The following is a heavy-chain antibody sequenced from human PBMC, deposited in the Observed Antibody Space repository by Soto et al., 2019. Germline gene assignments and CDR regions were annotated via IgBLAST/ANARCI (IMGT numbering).Heavy chain of an antibody. CDR1: GYTFTSYD. CDR2: MNPNSGNT. V-gene: IGHV1-8*01. CDR3: ARRYDSSGSSNY. D-gene: IGHD3-22*01. Sequence: QVQLVQSGAEVKKPGASVKVSCKASGYTFTSYDINWVRQATGQGLEWMGWMNPNSGNTSYAQKFQGRVTMTRNTSISTAYIELSSLKSEDTAGYYCARRYDSSGSSNYWGKGTLVTVSS. J-gene: IGHJ4*02.